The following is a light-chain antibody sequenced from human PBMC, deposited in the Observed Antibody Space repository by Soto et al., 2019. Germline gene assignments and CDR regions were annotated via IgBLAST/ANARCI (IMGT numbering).Light chain of an antibody. Sequence: QSALTQPASVSGSPGQSITISCTGTSSDVGGYNYVSWYQQHPGKAPKVIISEVTNRPSGISNRFSGSKSDYTASLTISGLQAEDEADYYCSSCTGATTLDVLFGGGTKVTVL. V-gene: IGLV2-14*01. CDR3: SSCTGATTLDVL. CDR2: EVT. CDR1: SSDVGGYNY. J-gene: IGLJ2*01.